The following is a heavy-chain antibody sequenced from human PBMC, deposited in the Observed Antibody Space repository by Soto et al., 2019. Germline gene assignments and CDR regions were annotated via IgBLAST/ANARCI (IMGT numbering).Heavy chain of an antibody. J-gene: IGHJ4*02. CDR2: ISVDNGNT. CDR1: GYTFNNYD. CDR3: ARDSGSYWVSVDY. V-gene: IGHV1-18*01. D-gene: IGHD1-26*01. Sequence: QVQLVQSGAEVKKPGASIKVSCKVYGYTFNNYDISWVRQAPGQGIEWMGWISVDNGNTNHAQKFQGRVTMTTDTSTSTAYMELRSLRSDDTAVYYCARDSGSYWVSVDYWGQGTLVTVSS.